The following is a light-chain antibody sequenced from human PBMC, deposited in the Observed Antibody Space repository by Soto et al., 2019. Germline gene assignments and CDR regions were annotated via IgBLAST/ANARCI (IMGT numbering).Light chain of an antibody. CDR1: SSNIGNNY. J-gene: IGLJ1*01. CDR3: GTWDSSLSGGV. CDR2: DNN. Sequence: QSVLTQPPSVSAAPGQTVTISCSGSSSNIGNNYVSWYQHFPGTAPKLLIHDNNKRPSGIPDRFSGSKSGTSATLDITGRQAGDEADYYCGTWDSSLSGGVFGTGTKLTVL. V-gene: IGLV1-51*01.